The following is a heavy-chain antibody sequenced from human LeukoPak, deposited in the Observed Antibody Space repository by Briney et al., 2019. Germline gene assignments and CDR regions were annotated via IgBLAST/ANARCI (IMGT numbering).Heavy chain of an antibody. CDR1: GYTFTGYY. V-gene: IGHV1-2*02. Sequence: ASVKVSCKTSGYTFTGYYIHWVRQAPGQGLEWMGWINPNSGGTNYAQKFLGRVTMTRDTSISTAYMELSRLTSDDTATYHCARVGDDSSGYPTLWGQGSLVTVSS. CDR3: ARVGDDSSGYPTL. J-gene: IGHJ4*02. D-gene: IGHD3-22*01. CDR2: INPNSGGT.